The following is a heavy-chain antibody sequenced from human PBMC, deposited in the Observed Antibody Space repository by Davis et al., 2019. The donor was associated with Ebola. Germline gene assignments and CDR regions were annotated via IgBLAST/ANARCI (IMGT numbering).Heavy chain of an antibody. Sequence: SETLSLTCTVSGVSITSYYWSWVRQPPGKGLEWIGYSHYSGSTNYNPSLKSRVTISVDTSKNQFSLKLSSMTAADTAVYYCARQRGGLRIWYFDLWGRGTLVTVSS. CDR1: GVSITSYY. CDR3: ARQRGGLRIWYFDL. J-gene: IGHJ2*01. V-gene: IGHV4-59*08. CDR2: SHYSGST. D-gene: IGHD4-17*01.